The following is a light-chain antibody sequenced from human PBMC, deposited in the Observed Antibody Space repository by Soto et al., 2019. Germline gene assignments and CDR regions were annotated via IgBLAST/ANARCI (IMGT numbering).Light chain of an antibody. V-gene: IGKV1-5*01. J-gene: IGKJ1*01. CDR2: DAS. CDR1: QSVNSW. CDR3: QQYDTYWT. Sequence: DIQMTQSPSTLSAFVGDRVTITCRASQSVNSWLAWYQQRPGKAPKLLIYDASTLESGVPSRFSGSGSGTEFTLTISSLQPDDFATYYCQQYDTYWTFGQGTKV.